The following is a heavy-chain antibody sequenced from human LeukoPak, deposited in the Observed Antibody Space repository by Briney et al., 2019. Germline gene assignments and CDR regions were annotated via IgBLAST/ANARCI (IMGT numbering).Heavy chain of an antibody. Sequence: GGSLRLSCAASGFTANTKNMYWVRQAPGKGLEWVAQINQDGSKEYYIDSVKARFSISRDDARNSLSLQMNSLRAEDTAVYYCVRDGGVSGYDLLDYWGQGTLVTVSS. CDR1: GFTANTKN. CDR2: INQDGSKE. D-gene: IGHD5-12*01. V-gene: IGHV3-7*01. J-gene: IGHJ4*02. CDR3: VRDGGVSGYDLLDY.